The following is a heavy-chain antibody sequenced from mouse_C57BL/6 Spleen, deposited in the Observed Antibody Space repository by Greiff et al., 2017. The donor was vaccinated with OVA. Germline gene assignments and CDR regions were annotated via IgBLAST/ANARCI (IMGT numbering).Heavy chain of an antibody. V-gene: IGHV3-6*01. Sequence: EVQRVESGPGLVKPSQSLSLTCSVTGYSITSGYYWNWIRQFPGNKLEWMGYISYDGSNNYNPSLKNRISITRDTSKNQFYLKLNSVTTEDTATYYCARGDYSNLCAYWGQGTLVTVSA. D-gene: IGHD2-5*01. CDR1: GYSITSGYY. J-gene: IGHJ3*01. CDR3: ARGDYSNLCAY. CDR2: ISYDGSN.